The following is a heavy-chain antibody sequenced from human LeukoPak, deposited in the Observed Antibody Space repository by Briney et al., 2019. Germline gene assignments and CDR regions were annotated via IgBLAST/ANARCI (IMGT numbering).Heavy chain of an antibody. D-gene: IGHD3-10*01. Sequence: GGSLRLSCAVSGFTFSSYPMSWVRQTPGKGLEWVSAIGSSGVNTYYADSVKGRFTISRDNSKNMLDLQMNSLRAEDTALYYCAKDIMIWGVNSFDYWGQGTLVTVSS. CDR2: IGSSGVNT. CDR1: GFTFSSYP. V-gene: IGHV3-23*01. CDR3: AKDIMIWGVNSFDY. J-gene: IGHJ4*02.